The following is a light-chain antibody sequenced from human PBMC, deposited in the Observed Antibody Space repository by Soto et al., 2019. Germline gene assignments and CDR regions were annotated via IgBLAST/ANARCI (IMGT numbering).Light chain of an antibody. CDR2: GAS. CDR3: QQYGSSRLT. V-gene: IGKV3-20*01. J-gene: IGKJ4*01. Sequence: EILLTQSPGTLSLSPGERASVSCRASQSVSSSYLAWYQQKPGQAPRLLIYGASSRATGIPDRFSGSGSGTDFTLTISRLEPEDFAVYYCQQYGSSRLTFGGGTKVDIK. CDR1: QSVSSSY.